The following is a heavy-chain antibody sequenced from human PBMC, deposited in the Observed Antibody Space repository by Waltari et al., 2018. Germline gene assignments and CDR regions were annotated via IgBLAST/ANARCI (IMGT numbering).Heavy chain of an antibody. CDR2: INVDVSST. D-gene: IGHD4-4*01. Sequence: EVQLVESGGDLVQPGGSLSLPCAASGFTFSTYWMHWVRQAPGKGLAWVSRINVDVSSTVYANSVAGRFTISRDNAKNTVYLEMSGLRAEDTAVYYCTRGEINYSRFDYWGQGSLVTVSS. CDR1: GFTFSTYW. CDR3: TRGEINYSRFDY. V-gene: IGHV3-74*01. J-gene: IGHJ4*02.